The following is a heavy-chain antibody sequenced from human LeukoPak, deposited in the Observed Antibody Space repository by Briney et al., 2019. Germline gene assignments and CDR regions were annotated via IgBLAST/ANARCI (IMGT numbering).Heavy chain of an antibody. CDR3: ARRDYADAFDI. J-gene: IGHJ3*02. CDR2: INPNSGGT. V-gene: IGHV1-2*02. D-gene: IGHD4-17*01. Sequence: ASVKVSFTASGYTFIGFYIYWVRQASGQGLESMGWINPNSGGTNYAQRFQGRVTMTRDTSINTAYMELSRLGSDDTAIYYCARRDYADAFDIWGQGTMVTVSS. CDR1: GYTFIGFY.